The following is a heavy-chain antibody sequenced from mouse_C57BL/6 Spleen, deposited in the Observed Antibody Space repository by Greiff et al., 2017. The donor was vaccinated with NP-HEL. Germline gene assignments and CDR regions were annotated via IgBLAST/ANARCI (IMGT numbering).Heavy chain of an antibody. CDR3: ARTIYYDAAWFAY. CDR1: GFTFSDYY. Sequence: EVMLVESGGGLVQPGGSLKLSCAASGFTFSDYYMYWVRQTPEKRLEWVAYISNGGGSTYYPDTVKGRFTISRDNAKNTLYLQMSRLKSEDTAMYYCARTIYYDAAWFAYWGQGTLVTVSA. J-gene: IGHJ3*01. D-gene: IGHD2-4*01. V-gene: IGHV5-12*01. CDR2: ISNGGGST.